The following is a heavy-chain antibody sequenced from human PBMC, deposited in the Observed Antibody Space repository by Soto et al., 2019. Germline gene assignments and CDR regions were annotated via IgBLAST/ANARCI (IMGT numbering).Heavy chain of an antibody. Sequence: EVQLLESGGALVQPGGSLRLSCAASGFTFSDHYMDWVRQAPGKGLEWVGRSRIKANSYTTEYAASVKGRFTISRDDSKNSLYLQMNSLKTEDTAMYYCARDHYYYNGGHYFDYWGHGTLVTVSS. CDR2: SRIKANSYTT. J-gene: IGHJ4*01. V-gene: IGHV3-72*01. CDR1: GFTFSDHY. CDR3: ARDHYYYNGGHYFDY. D-gene: IGHD3-22*01.